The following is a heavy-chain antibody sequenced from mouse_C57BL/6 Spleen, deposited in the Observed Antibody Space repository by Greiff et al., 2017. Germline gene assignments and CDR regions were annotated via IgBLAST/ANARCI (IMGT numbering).Heavy chain of an antibody. J-gene: IGHJ1*03. Sequence: QVQLQQSGPELVKPGASVKISCKASGYAFSSSWMNWVKQRPGKGLEWIGRIYPGDGDTNYNGKFKGKATLTADKSSSTAYMQLSSLTSEDSAVYFCARGAYYDGSTYWYFDVWGTGTTVTVSS. CDR2: IYPGDGDT. CDR3: ARGAYYDGSTYWYFDV. D-gene: IGHD1-1*01. V-gene: IGHV1-82*01. CDR1: GYAFSSSW.